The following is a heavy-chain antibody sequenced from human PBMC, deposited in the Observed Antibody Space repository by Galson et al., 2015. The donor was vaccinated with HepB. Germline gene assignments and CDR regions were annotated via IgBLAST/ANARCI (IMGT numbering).Heavy chain of an antibody. CDR3: ARRVSGNFDL. Sequence: SLRLSCAASGFPFNIYTMGWVRQAPGEGLEWVSAILSDGNTYYTDSVKGRFTISRDNSKNTLDLRMNSLRVEDTAVYFCARRVSGNFDLWGQGTLVTVSS. J-gene: IGHJ4*02. CDR2: ILSDGNT. V-gene: IGHV3-23*01. D-gene: IGHD3-10*01. CDR1: GFPFNIYT.